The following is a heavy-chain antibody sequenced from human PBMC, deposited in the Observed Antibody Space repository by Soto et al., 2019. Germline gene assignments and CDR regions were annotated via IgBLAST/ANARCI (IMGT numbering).Heavy chain of an antibody. CDR3: ARDLQQLDLPYNWFDP. Sequence: QVQLVQSGAEVKKPGASVKVSCKASGYTFTSYGIRWVRQAPGQGLEWMGWISAYNGNTNYAQKLQGRVTMTTYTSTSTAYMELRSLRYYDTAVYYCARDLQQLDLPYNWFDPWGKGTLVTVCS. V-gene: IGHV1-18*01. J-gene: IGHJ5*02. CDR2: ISAYNGNT. CDR1: GYTFTSYG. D-gene: IGHD6-13*01.